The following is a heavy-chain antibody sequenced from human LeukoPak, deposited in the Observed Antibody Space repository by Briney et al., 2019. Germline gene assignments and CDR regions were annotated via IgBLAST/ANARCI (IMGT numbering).Heavy chain of an antibody. CDR2: IYHSGST. J-gene: IGHJ6*03. Sequence: PSETLSLTCTVSGGSISSGGYYWSWVRQPPGKGLEWIGYIYHSGSTYYNPSLKSRVTISVDRSKNQFSLKLSSVTAADTAVYYCASPGLAQYYYMDVWGKGTTVTVSS. CDR1: GGSISSGGYY. V-gene: IGHV4-30-2*01. D-gene: IGHD6-25*01. CDR3: ASPGLAQYYYMDV.